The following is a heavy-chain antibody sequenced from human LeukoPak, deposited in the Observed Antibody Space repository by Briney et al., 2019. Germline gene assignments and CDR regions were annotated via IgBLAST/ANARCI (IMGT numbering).Heavy chain of an antibody. Sequence: PGRSLRLSCAASGFTFDDYAMHWVRQAPGKGLEWVSGISWNSGSIGYADSVKGRFTISRDNAKNSLYLQMNSLRAEDMALYYCAKDSSYDFWSGYPVLWGRGTLVTVSS. CDR1: GFTFDDYA. CDR3: AKDSSYDFWSGYPVL. CDR2: ISWNSGSI. V-gene: IGHV3-9*03. J-gene: IGHJ2*01. D-gene: IGHD3-3*01.